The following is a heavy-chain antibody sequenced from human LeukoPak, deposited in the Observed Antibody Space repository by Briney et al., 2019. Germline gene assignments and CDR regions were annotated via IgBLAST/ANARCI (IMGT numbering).Heavy chain of an antibody. CDR3: AKDMGVYYGMDV. Sequence: GGSLRLSCAASGFTFDDYAMHWVRHAPGKGLEWVSGISWNSGSIGYADSVKGRFTISRDNAKNSLYLQMNSLRAEDTALYYCAKDMGVYYGMDVWGQGTTVTVSS. J-gene: IGHJ6*02. V-gene: IGHV3-9*01. CDR1: GFTFDDYA. D-gene: IGHD3-16*01. CDR2: ISWNSGSI.